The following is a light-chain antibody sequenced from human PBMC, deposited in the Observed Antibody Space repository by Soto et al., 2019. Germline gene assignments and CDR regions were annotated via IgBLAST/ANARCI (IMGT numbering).Light chain of an antibody. V-gene: IGLV3-1*01. Sequence: SYELTQPPSVSVSPGQTASITCSGDKLGDKYACWYQQKPGQSPVLVIYQDSKRPSGIPERFSGSNSGNTATLTISGTXAXXXADYYCQAWDSSTVVFGGGTKLTVL. CDR2: QDS. CDR1: KLGDKY. J-gene: IGLJ2*01. CDR3: QAWDSSTVV.